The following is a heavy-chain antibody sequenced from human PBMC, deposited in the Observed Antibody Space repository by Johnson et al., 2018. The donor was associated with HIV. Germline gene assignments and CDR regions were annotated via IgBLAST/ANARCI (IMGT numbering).Heavy chain of an antibody. Sequence: VQLVESGGGLVQPGGSQRLSCAASGFTFSNFGMNWVRQTPRKGLVCVSRINSDGSSTSYADSVKGRITISRDNAKNTLYLQMNSLKTEDTAVYYCTTDLRVTTSLRAFDIWGQGTMVTVSS. D-gene: IGHD4-17*01. CDR2: INSDGSST. V-gene: IGHV3-74*01. CDR1: GFTFSNFG. J-gene: IGHJ3*02. CDR3: TTDLRVTTSLRAFDI.